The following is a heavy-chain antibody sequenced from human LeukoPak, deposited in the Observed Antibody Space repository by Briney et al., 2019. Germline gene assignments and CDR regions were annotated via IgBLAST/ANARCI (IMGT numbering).Heavy chain of an antibody. CDR3: ARGSWYFDL. V-gene: IGHV3-74*03. D-gene: IGHD3-10*01. CDR1: GFTFSTYW. Sequence: PGGSLRLSCAASGFTFSTYWMHWVRQAPGKGLVWVARINSDGSHTTYADSVKGRFTISRDSAESTLYLQMNSLRAEDTAVYYCARGSWYFDLWGRGTLVSVSS. CDR2: INSDGSHT. J-gene: IGHJ2*01.